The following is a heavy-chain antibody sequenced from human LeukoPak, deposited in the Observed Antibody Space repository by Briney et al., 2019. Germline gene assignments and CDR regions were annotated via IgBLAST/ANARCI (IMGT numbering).Heavy chain of an antibody. V-gene: IGHV3-74*01. CDR2: VKSDGTAT. CDR3: VRKFATGD. CDR1: GFCFSSHL. J-gene: IGHJ4*02. D-gene: IGHD1-14*01. Sequence: GGSLRLSCAASGFCFSSHLMHWVRQAQGTGLVWVSSVKSDGTATNYADSVKGRFTISRDNAKNTLYLQMNSLRVEDTAVYYCVRKFATGDWGQGTLVTVSS.